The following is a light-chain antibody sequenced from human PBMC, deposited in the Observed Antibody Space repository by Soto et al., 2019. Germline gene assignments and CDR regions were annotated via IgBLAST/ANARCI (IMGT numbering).Light chain of an antibody. Sequence: QSALTQPASVSGSPGQSITTSCTGTSSDVGSYNLVSWYQQHPGKAPKLMIYEVSKRPSGVSNRFSGSKSGNTASLTISGLQAEDEADYYCCSYAGSYVFGTGTKVTV. J-gene: IGLJ1*01. CDR2: EVS. V-gene: IGLV2-23*02. CDR1: SSDVGSYNL. CDR3: CSYAGSYV.